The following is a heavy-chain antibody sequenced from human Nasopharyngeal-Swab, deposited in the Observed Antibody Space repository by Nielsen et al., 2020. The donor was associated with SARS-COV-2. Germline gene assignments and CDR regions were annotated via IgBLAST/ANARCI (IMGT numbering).Heavy chain of an antibody. V-gene: IGHV4-34*01. CDR3: AGHPADFDY. CDR2: MKPSGRT. J-gene: IGHJ4*02. Sequence: SETLSLTCAVYGGSLSDYHGSWIRQPPGKGLEWIGEMKPSGRTNYNPSLKSRVAISIDTSKNQFFLNLRSVTAADTAVFYCAGHPADFDYWGQGTLGTVSS. CDR1: GGSLSDYH.